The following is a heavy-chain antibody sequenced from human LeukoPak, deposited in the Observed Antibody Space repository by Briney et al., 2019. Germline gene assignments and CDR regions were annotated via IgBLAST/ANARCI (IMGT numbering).Heavy chain of an antibody. CDR3: ARGGGPYNWFDP. CDR2: IRYDGSNK. D-gene: IGHD3-16*01. Sequence: GGSLRLSCAASGFTFSSYGMHWVRQAPGKGLEWVAFIRYDGSNKYYADSVKGRFTISRDNAKNSLYLQMNSLRAEDTAVYYCARGGGPYNWFDPWGQGTLVTVSS. CDR1: GFTFSSYG. J-gene: IGHJ5*02. V-gene: IGHV3-30*02.